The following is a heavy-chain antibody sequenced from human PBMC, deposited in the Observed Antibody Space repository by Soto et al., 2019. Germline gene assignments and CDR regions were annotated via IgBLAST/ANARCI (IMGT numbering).Heavy chain of an antibody. V-gene: IGHV3-23*01. J-gene: IGHJ4*02. CDR1: GFTFSSYA. D-gene: IGHD6-6*01. CDR3: ARDGGQLEDFIDY. Sequence: PGGSLRLSCAASGFTFSSYAMSWVRQAPGKGLEWVSTVSGSGGSTYYTDSVKGRFTISRDNSKNTVYLQMNSLRAEDTAVYYCARDGGQLEDFIDYPGQATTVTVSS. CDR2: VSGSGGST.